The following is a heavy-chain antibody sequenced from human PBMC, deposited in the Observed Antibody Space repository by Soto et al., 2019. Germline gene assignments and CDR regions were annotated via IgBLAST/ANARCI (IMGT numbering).Heavy chain of an antibody. Sequence: QVQLQESGPGLVKPSQTLSLTCTVSGGPISSAAYYWSWIRQHPGKVLEWIGYISHSGSTYYTPSLNSRVIISADPSKNQFSVNLTSATAADTAVYYCAREYTDSSNFFDCWGQGALVTVSS. J-gene: IGHJ4*02. CDR1: GGPISSAAYY. V-gene: IGHV4-31*03. D-gene: IGHD1-1*01. CDR2: ISHSGST. CDR3: AREYTDSSNFFDC.